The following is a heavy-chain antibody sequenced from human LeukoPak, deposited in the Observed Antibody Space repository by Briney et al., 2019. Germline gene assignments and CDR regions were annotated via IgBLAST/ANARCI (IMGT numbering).Heavy chain of an antibody. J-gene: IGHJ4*02. CDR2: MNPNSGNT. CDR1: GYTFTSYD. V-gene: IGHV1-8*01. Sequence: APVKVSCKASGYTFTSYDINWVRQATGQGLEWMGWMNPNSGNTGYAQKFQGRVTMTRNTSISTAYMELSSLRSEDTAVYYCARGQEGSSWEDYWGQGTLVTVSS. CDR3: ARGQEGSSWEDY. D-gene: IGHD6-13*01.